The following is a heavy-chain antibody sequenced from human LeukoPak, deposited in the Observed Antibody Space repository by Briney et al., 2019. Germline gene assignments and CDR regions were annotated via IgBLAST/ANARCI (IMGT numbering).Heavy chain of an antibody. J-gene: IGHJ3*02. D-gene: IGHD6-13*01. Sequence: GGSLRLSCAASGFTFSSYSMNWVRQAPGKGLEWVSYITSSSTIYHADSVKGRFTISRDNAKNTLYLQMNSLRDEDTAVYYCARPAIAAAGSAFDIWGLGTMVTVSS. CDR2: ITSSSTI. V-gene: IGHV3-48*02. CDR1: GFTFSSYS. CDR3: ARPAIAAAGSAFDI.